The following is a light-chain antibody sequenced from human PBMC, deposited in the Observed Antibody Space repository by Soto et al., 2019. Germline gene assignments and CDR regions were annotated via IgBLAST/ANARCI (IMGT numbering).Light chain of an antibody. V-gene: IGKV1-33*01. CDR1: QDISNC. J-gene: IGKJ3*01. CDR2: DAS. Sequence: DIQMTQSPSSLSVSIGERVTITCQASQDISNCLNWYQQKAGKAPKLLIYDASNLEAGVPSRFSGSGSGTDFTFTISSLQPEDIATYYCQQYDNLLFTFGPGTKVDIQ. CDR3: QQYDNLLFT.